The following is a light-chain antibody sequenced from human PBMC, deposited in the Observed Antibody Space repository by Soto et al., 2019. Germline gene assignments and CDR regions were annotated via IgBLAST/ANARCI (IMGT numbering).Light chain of an antibody. CDR1: QSISSY. Sequence: SQMPPSPISLSATVGDSVPITCRASQSISSYLNWYQQKPGKAPKLLIYDASSLESGVPSRFSGSGSGTEFTLTISSLQPDDFATFYCQQYSTYPRTFGQGTKVDIK. V-gene: IGKV1-5*01. CDR2: DAS. CDR3: QQYSTYPRT. J-gene: IGKJ1*01.